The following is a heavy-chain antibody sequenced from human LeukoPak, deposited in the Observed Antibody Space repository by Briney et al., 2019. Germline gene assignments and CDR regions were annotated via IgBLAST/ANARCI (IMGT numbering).Heavy chain of an antibody. V-gene: IGHV3-66*02. Sequence: GGSLRLSCAASGFTVSSNYMSWVRQAPGKGLEWVSVIYSGGSTYYAHSVKGRFTISRDNSKNTLYLQMNSLRAEDTAVYYCARVYYYDSSGYLRYFDYWGQGTLVTVSS. CDR3: ARVYYYDSSGYLRYFDY. J-gene: IGHJ4*02. CDR2: IYSGGST. D-gene: IGHD3-22*01. CDR1: GFTVSSNY.